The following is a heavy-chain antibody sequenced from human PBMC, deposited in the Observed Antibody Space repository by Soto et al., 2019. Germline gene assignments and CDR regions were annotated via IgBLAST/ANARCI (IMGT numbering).Heavy chain of an antibody. Sequence: SETLSLTCTVSGGSISSYYWSWIRQPPGKGLEWIGYIYYSGSTNYNPSLKSRVTISVDTSKNQFSLKLSSVTAADTAVYYCARAPLWTTFDYWGQGTRVTVSS. CDR3: ARAPLWTTFDY. CDR1: GGSISSYY. CDR2: IYYSGST. D-gene: IGHD4-17*01. J-gene: IGHJ4*02. V-gene: IGHV4-59*01.